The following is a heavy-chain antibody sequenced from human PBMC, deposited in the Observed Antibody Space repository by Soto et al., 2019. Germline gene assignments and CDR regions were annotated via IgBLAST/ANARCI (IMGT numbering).Heavy chain of an antibody. Sequence: QVLLVQSGSEVKKPGASMKVSCQTSGYTFSDFALTWVRQAPDKGLEWLGWISPYTGKTNYAQRVHDRVALTTDTSTRTAYLELRSLTYDDTAVYYCARLGWELLSGRRYFDYWGQGTLVTVSS. D-gene: IGHD1-26*01. CDR2: ISPYTGKT. V-gene: IGHV1-18*04. CDR1: GYTFSDFA. CDR3: ARLGWELLSGRRYFDY. J-gene: IGHJ4*02.